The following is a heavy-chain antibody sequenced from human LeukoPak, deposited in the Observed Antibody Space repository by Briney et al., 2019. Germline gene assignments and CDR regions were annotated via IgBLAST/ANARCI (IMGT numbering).Heavy chain of an antibody. CDR2: IKQDGGEK. CDR3: ARLGARQILEY. Sequence: PGGSLRLSCAASGFNLNSYGMSWVRQAPGKGLEWVANIKQDGGEKYYLDSVKGRFTVSRDNAKNSLYLQMNSLRAEDTAVYYCARLGARQILEYWGQGTLVTVSS. CDR1: GFNLNSYG. J-gene: IGHJ4*02. D-gene: IGHD4-17*01. V-gene: IGHV3-7*01.